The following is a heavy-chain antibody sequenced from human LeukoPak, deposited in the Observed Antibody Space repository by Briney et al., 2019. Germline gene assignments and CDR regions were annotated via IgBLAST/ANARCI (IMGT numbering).Heavy chain of an antibody. CDR1: GFTFSSYS. V-gene: IGHV3-21*01. CDR3: ARDRIAAAADY. D-gene: IGHD6-13*01. Sequence: GGSLRLSCAASGFTFSSYSMNWVRQAPGKGLEWVLSISSSSSYIYYADSVKGRFTISRDNAKNSLYLQMNSLRAEDTAVYYCARDRIAAAADYWGQGTLVTVSS. J-gene: IGHJ4*02. CDR2: ISSSSSYI.